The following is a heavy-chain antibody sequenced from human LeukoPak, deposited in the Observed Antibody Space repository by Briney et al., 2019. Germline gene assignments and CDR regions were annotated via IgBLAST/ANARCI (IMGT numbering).Heavy chain of an antibody. V-gene: IGHV4-30-4*01. CDR3: ATGDHYYYYGMDA. CDR2: IYYSGST. CDR1: GGSISSGDYY. D-gene: IGHD1-14*01. Sequence: SETLSLTCTVSGGSISSGDYYWSWIRQPPGKGLEWIGYIYYSGSTYYNPSLKSRVTISVDTSKNQFSLKLSSVTAADTAVYYCATGDHYYYYGMDAWGQGTTVTVSS. J-gene: IGHJ6*02.